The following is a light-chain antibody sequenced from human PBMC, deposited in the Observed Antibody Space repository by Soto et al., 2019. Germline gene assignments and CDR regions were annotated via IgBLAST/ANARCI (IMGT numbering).Light chain of an antibody. CDR3: QQYNSYPCT. CDR1: QSISSW. V-gene: IGKV1-5*03. J-gene: IGKJ1*01. CDR2: KAS. Sequence: DVQMTQSPSTLSASVGDRVTITCRASQSISSWLAWYQQKPGKAPKLLIYKASTLESGVPSNFSGSGSGTEITLTISSLQPEDFATYYCQQYNSYPCTFGQGTKVDIK.